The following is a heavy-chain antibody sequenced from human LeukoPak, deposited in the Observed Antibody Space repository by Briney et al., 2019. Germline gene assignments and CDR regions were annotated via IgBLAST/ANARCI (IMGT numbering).Heavy chain of an antibody. CDR2: ISYDGSNK. D-gene: IGHD6-25*01. J-gene: IGHJ3*02. Sequence: GRSLRLSCAASGFAFSSYAMHWVRQAPGKGLEWVAVISYDGSNKYYADSVKGRFTISRDNSKNTLYLQMNSLRAEDTAVYYCARDRERLLGAFDIWGQGTMATVSS. V-gene: IGHV3-30*01. CDR3: ARDRERLLGAFDI. CDR1: GFAFSSYA.